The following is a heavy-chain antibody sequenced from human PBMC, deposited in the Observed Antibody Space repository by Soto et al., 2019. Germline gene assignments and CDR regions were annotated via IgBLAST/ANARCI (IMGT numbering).Heavy chain of an antibody. CDR1: GDSVSSNSAA. CDR2: TYYRSKWYN. D-gene: IGHD2-15*01. J-gene: IGHJ6*03. V-gene: IGHV6-1*01. CDR3: ARALDCSGGSCWPYYYYMDV. Sequence: SQTLSLTCAISGDSVSSNSAAWNWIRQSPSRGLEWLGRTYYRSKWYNDYAVSVKSRITINPDTSKNQFSLQLNSVTPEDTAVYYCARALDCSGGSCWPYYYYMDVWGKGTTVTVSS.